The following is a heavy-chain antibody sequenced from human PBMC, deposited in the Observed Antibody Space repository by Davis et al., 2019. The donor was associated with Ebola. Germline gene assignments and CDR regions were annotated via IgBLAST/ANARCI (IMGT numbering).Heavy chain of an antibody. CDR3: AKDAGDEVGVTSNT. CDR2: IFDGGAT. V-gene: IGHV3-53*01. J-gene: IGHJ5*02. D-gene: IGHD1-26*01. Sequence: GGSLRLSCAVSGFTVSNRYMSWVRQAPGKGLEWVSVIFDGGATYYADSVKGRFTISRDNSKNTLYLQMNNLRAEDTAVYFCAKDAGDEVGVTSNTWGQGTLVIVSS. CDR1: GFTVSNRY.